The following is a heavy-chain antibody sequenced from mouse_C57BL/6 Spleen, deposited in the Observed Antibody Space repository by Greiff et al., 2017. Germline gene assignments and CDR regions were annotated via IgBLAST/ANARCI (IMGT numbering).Heavy chain of an antibody. V-gene: IGHV1-82*01. CDR3: ARLFDYEGYFDY. CDR1: GYAFSSSW. D-gene: IGHD2-4*01. J-gene: IGHJ2*01. CDR2: NYPGDGDT. Sequence: QVQLQQSGPELVKPGASVKISCKASGYAFSSSWMNWVKQRPGKGLEWIGRNYPGDGDTNYNGKFKGKATLTADKSSSTAYMQLSSLTSEDSAVYFCARLFDYEGYFDYWGQGTTLTVSS.